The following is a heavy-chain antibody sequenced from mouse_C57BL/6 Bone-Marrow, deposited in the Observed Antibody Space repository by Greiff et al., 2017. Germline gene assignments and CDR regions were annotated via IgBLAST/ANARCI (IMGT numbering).Heavy chain of an antibody. V-gene: IGHV2-9-1*01. CDR2: IWTGGGT. D-gene: IGHD1-1*01. CDR1: GFSLTSYA. CDR3: ARNGRDYYGSSYAYAMDY. Sequence: QVQLQQSGPGLVAPSQSLSITCTVSGFSLTSYAISWVRQTPGKGLEWLGVIWTGGGTNYNSALNSRLSISKDNSKRKVSLTMNSLRTDDSARYYCARNGRDYYGSSYAYAMDYWGQGTSVTVSS. J-gene: IGHJ4*01.